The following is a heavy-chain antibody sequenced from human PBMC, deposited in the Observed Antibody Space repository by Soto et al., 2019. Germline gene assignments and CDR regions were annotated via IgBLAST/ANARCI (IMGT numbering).Heavy chain of an antibody. CDR2: ISYDGSNK. D-gene: IGHD3-10*01. Sequence: QVQLVEPGGGWVQPGRSLRLSFAASGFTFSSYGMPGAGQAPGRGLEWGAVISYDGSNKYYADSVKGRFTISRDNSKNTLYLQMNSLRAEDTAVYYCAKDSGGTMVRGAPNYWGQGTLVTVSS. V-gene: IGHV3-30*18. J-gene: IGHJ4*02. CDR3: AKDSGGTMVRGAPNY. CDR1: GFTFSSYG.